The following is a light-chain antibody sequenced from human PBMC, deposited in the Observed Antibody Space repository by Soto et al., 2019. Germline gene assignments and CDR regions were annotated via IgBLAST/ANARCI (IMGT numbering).Light chain of an antibody. CDR1: QSISSW. J-gene: IGKJ1*01. CDR3: QQYNSYPWT. CDR2: DAS. V-gene: IGKV1-5*01. Sequence: DIQMTQSPSTLSASVGDRDTITCRASQSISSWLAWYQQKPGKAPKLLIYDASSLESGVPSRFSGSGSGTEFTLTISSLQPDDFATYYCQQYNSYPWTFGQGTMVDIK.